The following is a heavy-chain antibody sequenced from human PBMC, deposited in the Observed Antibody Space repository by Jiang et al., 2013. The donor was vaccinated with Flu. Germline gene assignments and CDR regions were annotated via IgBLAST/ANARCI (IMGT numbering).Heavy chain of an antibody. J-gene: IGHJ3*02. Sequence: PTQTLTLTCTFSGFSLSTSGMCVSWIRQPPGKALEWLARIDWDDDKYYSTSLKTRLTISKDTSKNQVVLTMTNMDPVDTATYYCARAYSYGFPHAFDIWGQGTMVTVSS. CDR3: ARAYSYGFPHAFDI. CDR2: IDWDDDK. D-gene: IGHD5-18*01. V-gene: IGHV2-70*11. CDR1: GFSLSTSGMC.